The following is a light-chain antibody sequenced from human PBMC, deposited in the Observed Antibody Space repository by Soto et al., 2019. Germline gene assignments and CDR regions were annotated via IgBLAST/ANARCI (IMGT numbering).Light chain of an antibody. J-gene: IGKJ2*01. V-gene: IGKV3-20*01. CDR2: GAL. Sequence: EIVLTQSPGTLSLSPGERATLSCRASQSVSSTYLAWYQQKPGQAPRLLIYGALSRATGILDRFSGSGSGTDYTLTITRLEPEDFAVYYCQHYGSSPYTFGQGTKLEIK. CDR1: QSVSSTY. CDR3: QHYGSSPYT.